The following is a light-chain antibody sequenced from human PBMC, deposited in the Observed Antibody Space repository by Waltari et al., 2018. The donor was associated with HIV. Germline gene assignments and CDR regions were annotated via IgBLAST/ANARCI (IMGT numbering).Light chain of an antibody. CDR3: QAWDSNTGV. J-gene: IGLJ2*01. CDR2: VDT. Sequence: SYELTQPPSVSVSPGQTASITCSGDKLGDKYAYWYQQKPGQSPVLVIYVDTKRPSGIPERFSGSNAGNTATLTISGTQAMDEADYYGQAWDSNTGVFGGGTKLTVL. CDR1: KLGDKY. V-gene: IGLV3-1*01.